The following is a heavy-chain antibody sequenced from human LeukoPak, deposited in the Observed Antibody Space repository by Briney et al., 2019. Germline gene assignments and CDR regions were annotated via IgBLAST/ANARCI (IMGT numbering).Heavy chain of an antibody. CDR2: INPNSGGT. CDR3: ARLVVVAASKVDY. Sequence: ASVKVSCKASGYTFTGYYMHWVRQAPGQGLEWMGWINPNSGGTNYAQKFQGRVTMTTDTSISTAYMELSRLRSDDTAVYYCARLVVVAASKVDYWGQGTLVTVSS. V-gene: IGHV1-2*02. D-gene: IGHD2-15*01. CDR1: GYTFTGYY. J-gene: IGHJ4*02.